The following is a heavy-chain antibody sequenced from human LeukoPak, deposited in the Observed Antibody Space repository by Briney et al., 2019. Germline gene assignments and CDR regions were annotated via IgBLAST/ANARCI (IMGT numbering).Heavy chain of an antibody. Sequence: ASVKVSCKASGYTFTGYYMHWVRQAPGQGLEWMGWINPNSGGTNYAQKFQGRVTMTRDMSTSTVYMELSSLRSEDTAVYYCATAYDYGGNRDFQHWGQGTLVTVSS. V-gene: IGHV1-2*02. J-gene: IGHJ1*01. CDR2: INPNSGGT. CDR3: ATAYDYGGNRDFQH. D-gene: IGHD4-23*01. CDR1: GYTFTGYY.